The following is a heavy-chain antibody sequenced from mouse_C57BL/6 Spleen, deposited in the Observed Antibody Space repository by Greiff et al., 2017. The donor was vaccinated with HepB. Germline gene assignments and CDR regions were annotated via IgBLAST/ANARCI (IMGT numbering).Heavy chain of an antibody. CDR3: ARDSYYDGISPFAY. V-gene: IGHV7-1*01. CDR1: GFTFSDFY. Sequence: EVKLVESGGGLVQSGRSLRLSCATSGFTFSDFYMEWVRQAPGKGLEWIAASRNKANDYTTEYSASVKGRFIVSRDTSQSILYRQMNALRAEDTANYYCARDSYYDGISPFAYWGQGTLVTVSA. D-gene: IGHD1-1*01. CDR2: SRNKANDYTT. J-gene: IGHJ3*01.